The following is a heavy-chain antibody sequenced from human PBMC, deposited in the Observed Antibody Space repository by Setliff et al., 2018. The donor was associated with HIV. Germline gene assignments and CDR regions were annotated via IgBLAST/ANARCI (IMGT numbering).Heavy chain of an antibody. CDR2: VNRDGSST. CDR1: GFTFDRFW. Sequence: PGGSLGLSCAASGFTFDRFWMHWVRQAPGKGLVWVSRVNRDGSSTTYADSVKDRFTISRDNAKNTLYLQMNSLRAEDTGVYYCHSGYDTEEQSYFDYWGQGTLVTVSS. J-gene: IGHJ4*02. V-gene: IGHV3-74*01. CDR3: HSGYDTEEQSYFDY. D-gene: IGHD5-12*01.